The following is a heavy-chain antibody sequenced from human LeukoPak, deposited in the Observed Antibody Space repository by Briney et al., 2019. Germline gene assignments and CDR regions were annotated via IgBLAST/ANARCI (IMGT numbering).Heavy chain of an antibody. CDR2: IKSKTDGGTT. J-gene: IGHJ4*02. CDR1: GFTFSNAW. V-gene: IGHV3-15*01. CDR3: TTGKMARRYYFDY. Sequence: GGSLRLSCAASGFTFSNAWMSWVRQAPGKGLEWVGRIKSKTDGGTTDYAAPVKGRFTISRDDSKNTLYLQMNSLKTEDTAVYYCTTGKMARRYYFDYWAREPWSPSPQ. D-gene: IGHD5-24*01.